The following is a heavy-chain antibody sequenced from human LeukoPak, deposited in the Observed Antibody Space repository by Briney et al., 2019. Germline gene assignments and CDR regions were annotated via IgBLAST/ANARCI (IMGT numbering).Heavy chain of an antibody. V-gene: IGHV3-30-3*01. J-gene: IGHJ6*02. Sequence: GRSLRVSRAASGFTFSNYAMHWVRQAPGKGLEWVALISYDGSNKYYADSVKGRFTISRDNSKNTVYLQMNGLRAEDTAVYYCARVSRPSYYYCGMDVWGQGTTVTVSS. CDR1: GFTFSNYA. CDR2: ISYDGSNK. CDR3: ARVSRPSYYYCGMDV.